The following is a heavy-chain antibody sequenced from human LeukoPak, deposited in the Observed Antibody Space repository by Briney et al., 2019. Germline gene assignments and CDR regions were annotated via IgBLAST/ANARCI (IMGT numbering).Heavy chain of an antibody. CDR3: AKVEMATIWWGPYYFDY. Sequence: SETLSLTCTVSGGSISSSSYYWGWIRQPPGKGLEWIGSIYYSGSTYYNPSLKSRVTISVDTSKNQFSLKLSSVTAADTAVYYCAKVEMATIWWGPYYFDYWGQGTLVTVSS. J-gene: IGHJ4*02. V-gene: IGHV4-39*07. CDR1: GGSISSSSYY. D-gene: IGHD5-24*01. CDR2: IYYSGST.